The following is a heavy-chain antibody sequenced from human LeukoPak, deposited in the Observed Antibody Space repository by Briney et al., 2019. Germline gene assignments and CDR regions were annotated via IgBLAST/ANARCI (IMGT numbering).Heavy chain of an antibody. J-gene: IGHJ4*02. CDR1: GFTFSSYT. CDR3: ARPHIVVVTANRWGLDF. Sequence: SGGSLRLSCAASGFTFSSYTMDWVRQAPGKGLEWVSSISGSATHMYYADSVKGRFTISRDNAKNSVYLQVNSLRAEDTAVYYCARPHIVVVTANRWGLDFWGQGTLVAVSS. CDR2: ISGSATHM. D-gene: IGHD2-21*02. V-gene: IGHV3-21*01.